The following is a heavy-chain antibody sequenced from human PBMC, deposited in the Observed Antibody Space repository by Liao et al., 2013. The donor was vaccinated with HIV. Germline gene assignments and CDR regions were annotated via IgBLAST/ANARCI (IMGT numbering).Heavy chain of an antibody. Sequence: QVQLQESGPGLVKPSQTLSLTCSVSGGSIRGGSYYWSWIRQPAGKGLEWIGRISGTGIPYYNPSLESRVTISADTSKNQFSLKLNSVTAADTAVYYCARLQRWGLGYLDFWGQGTLATVSS. J-gene: IGHJ4*02. V-gene: IGHV4-61*02. CDR1: GGSIRGGSYY. CDR3: ARLQRWGLGYLDF. D-gene: IGHD3-16*02. CDR2: ISGTGIP.